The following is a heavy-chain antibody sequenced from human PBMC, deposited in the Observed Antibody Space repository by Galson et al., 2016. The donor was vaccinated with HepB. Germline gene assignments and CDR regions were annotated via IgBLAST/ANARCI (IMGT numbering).Heavy chain of an antibody. CDR2: INHSGST. V-gene: IGHV4-34*01. D-gene: IGHD3-10*01. J-gene: IGHJ5*02. CDR1: GGSFSGFY. Sequence: DTLSLTCAVYGGSFSGFYWTWIRQPPGKGLEWIGEINHSGSTNYNLSLKSRLTIAVDTSKNQLSLKLSTVTAADPAVYYCARGFTTMLRGVFMRNWTDPWGQGTLVTVSS. CDR3: ARGFTTMLRGVFMRNWTDP.